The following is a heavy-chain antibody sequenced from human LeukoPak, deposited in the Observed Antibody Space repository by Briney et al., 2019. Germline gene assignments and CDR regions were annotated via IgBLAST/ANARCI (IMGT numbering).Heavy chain of an antibody. CDR3: AKRKGGYSYGSEDYFDY. D-gene: IGHD5-18*01. Sequence: GGSLRLSCAASGFTFSSYGMHWVRQAPGKGLEWVAFIRYDGSNKYYADCVKGRFTISRDNSTNTLYLQMNSLGAEDTAVYYCAKRKGGYSYGSEDYFDYWGQGTLVTVSS. J-gene: IGHJ4*02. CDR1: GFTFSSYG. V-gene: IGHV3-30*02. CDR2: IRYDGSNK.